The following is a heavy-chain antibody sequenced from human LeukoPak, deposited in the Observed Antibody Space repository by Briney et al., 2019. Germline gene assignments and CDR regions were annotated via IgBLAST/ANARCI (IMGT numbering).Heavy chain of an antibody. D-gene: IGHD2-2*01. CDR3: ARVGCSSTSCSLIDY. Sequence: GGSLRLSCAASGFTFSSYSMSWVRQAPGKGLEWVSYISSSSSTIYYADSVKGRFTISRDNAKNSLYLQMNSLRAEDTAVYYCARVGCSSTSCSLIDYWGQGTLVTVSS. CDR2: ISSSSSTI. J-gene: IGHJ4*02. V-gene: IGHV3-48*01. CDR1: GFTFSSYS.